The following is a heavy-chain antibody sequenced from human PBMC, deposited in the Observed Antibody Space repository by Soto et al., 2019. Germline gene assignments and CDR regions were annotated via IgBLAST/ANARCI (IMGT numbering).Heavy chain of an antibody. CDR1: GVSISSGDYY. V-gene: IGHV4-30-4*01. Sequence: SETLSLTCTVSGVSISSGDYYWRWIRQPPGKGLEWIGYIYYSGSTYYNPSLKSRVTISVDTSKNQFSLKLSSVTAADTAVYYCARVRTEDIVVVPAAQPGSYYFDYWGQGTLVTVSS. CDR2: IYYSGST. J-gene: IGHJ4*02. D-gene: IGHD2-2*01. CDR3: ARVRTEDIVVVPAAQPGSYYFDY.